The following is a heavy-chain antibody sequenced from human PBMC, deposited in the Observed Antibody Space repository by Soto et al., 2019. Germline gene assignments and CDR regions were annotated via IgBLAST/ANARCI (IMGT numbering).Heavy chain of an antibody. CDR1: GYTFSSYA. CDR3: GKGPPRVPTGYFDP. D-gene: IGHD2-8*02. V-gene: IGHV3-23*01. Sequence: EVQLLESGGGLLQPGGSLRLSCAASGYTFSSYAMLWVRQAPGKGLEWVSAISSSGGSTYYADSVKGRFTISRDNSKNTLYLQMNSLSADDTAVYYCGKGPPRVPTGYFDPWGQGTRVTVSS. J-gene: IGHJ5*02. CDR2: ISSSGGST.